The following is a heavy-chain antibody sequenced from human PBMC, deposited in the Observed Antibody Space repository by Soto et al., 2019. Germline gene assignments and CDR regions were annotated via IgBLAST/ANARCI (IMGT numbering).Heavy chain of an antibody. CDR2: ISAYNGNT. J-gene: IGHJ4*02. CDR1: GYTFTSYG. V-gene: IGHV1-18*01. D-gene: IGHD3-16*02. Sequence: QVQLVQSGAEVKKPGASVKVSCKASGYTFTSYGISWVRQAPGQGLEWMGWISAYNGNTNYAQKLQGRVTMTTDTSARRADRGGRNLRSDDTAVYSAARGGGNAWGRYRYWGQGTLVTVSS. CDR3: ARGGGNAWGRYRY.